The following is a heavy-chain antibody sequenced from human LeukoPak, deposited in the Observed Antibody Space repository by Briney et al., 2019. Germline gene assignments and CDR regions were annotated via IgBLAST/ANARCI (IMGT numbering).Heavy chain of an antibody. D-gene: IGHD3-22*01. Sequence: GGSLRLSCAASGFTFSSYAMSWVRQAPGKGLEWVSAISGSGGSTYYADSVKGRFTISRDNSKNTLYLQMNSLRAEDTAVYYCAVLNGLNYYDSSGYSPFDYWGQGTLVTVSS. J-gene: IGHJ4*02. CDR1: GFTFSSYA. CDR3: AVLNGLNYYDSSGYSPFDY. CDR2: ISGSGGST. V-gene: IGHV3-23*01.